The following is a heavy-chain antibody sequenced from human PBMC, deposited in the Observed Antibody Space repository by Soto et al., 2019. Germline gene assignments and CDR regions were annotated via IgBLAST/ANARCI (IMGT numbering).Heavy chain of an antibody. D-gene: IGHD3-3*01. CDR1: GYSFTSYW. V-gene: IGHV5-10-1*03. CDR3: ARHLDYRSVWSGYYAYYYYGMDV. J-gene: IGHJ6*02. Sequence: EVQLVQSGAEVKKPGESLRISCKGSGYSFTSYWISWVRQMPGKGLEWMGRIDPSDSYTNYSPSFQGHVTISADKSISTAYLQWSSLKASDTAMYYCARHLDYRSVWSGYYAYYYYGMDVWGQGTTVTVSS. CDR2: IDPSDSYT.